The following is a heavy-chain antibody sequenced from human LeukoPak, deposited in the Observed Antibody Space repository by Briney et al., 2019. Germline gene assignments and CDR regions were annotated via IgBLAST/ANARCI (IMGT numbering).Heavy chain of an antibody. Sequence: ASVKVSCKASGYTFTSYDINWVRQATGQGLEWMGWMNPNSGNTGYAQKFQGRVTMTRNTSISTAYMELSSLRSEDTAVYYCAGARVLRFLEWFPGLDPWGQGTLVTVSS. D-gene: IGHD3-3*01. V-gene: IGHV1-8*01. CDR3: AGARVLRFLEWFPGLDP. J-gene: IGHJ5*02. CDR2: MNPNSGNT. CDR1: GYTFTSYD.